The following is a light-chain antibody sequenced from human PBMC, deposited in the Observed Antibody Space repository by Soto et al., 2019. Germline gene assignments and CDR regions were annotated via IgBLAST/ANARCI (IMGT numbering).Light chain of an antibody. CDR1: QSVSSY. Sequence: EIVLTQSPATLSLSPGERATLSCRASQSVSSYLAWYQQKPGQAPSLLIYDASNRATGIPARFSGSGSGTDFTLTTSSLEPEDFAVYYCQQRSNWPRTFGQGTKVDIK. CDR3: QQRSNWPRT. CDR2: DAS. J-gene: IGKJ1*01. V-gene: IGKV3-11*01.